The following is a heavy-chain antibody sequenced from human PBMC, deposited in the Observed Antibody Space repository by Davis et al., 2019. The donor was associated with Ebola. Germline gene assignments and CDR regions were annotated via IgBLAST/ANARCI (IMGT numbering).Heavy chain of an antibody. J-gene: IGHJ6*03. CDR3: ARLTSGYYYMDV. Sequence: GGSLRLSCQASGYTFSDYWINWVRQMPGKGLEWMGIIYPGDSDTRYSPSFQGQVTISADKSISTAYLQWSSLKASDTAMYYCARLTSGYYYMDVWGKGTTVTVSS. V-gene: IGHV5-51*01. CDR2: IYPGDSDT. CDR1: GYTFSDYW.